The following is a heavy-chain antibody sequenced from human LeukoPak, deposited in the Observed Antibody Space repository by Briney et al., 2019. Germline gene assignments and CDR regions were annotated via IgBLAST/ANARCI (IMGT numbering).Heavy chain of an antibody. D-gene: IGHD3-9*01. CDR1: GYTFTSYY. V-gene: IGHV1-2*02. CDR3: ARDGSADILTGYYNWFDP. J-gene: IGHJ5*02. CDR2: INPNSGGT. Sequence: GASVKVSCKASGYTFTSYYMHWVRQAPGQGLEWMGWINPNSGGTNYAQKFQGRVTMTRDTSISTAYMELSRLRSDDTAVYYCARDGSADILTGYYNWFDPWGQGTLVTVSS.